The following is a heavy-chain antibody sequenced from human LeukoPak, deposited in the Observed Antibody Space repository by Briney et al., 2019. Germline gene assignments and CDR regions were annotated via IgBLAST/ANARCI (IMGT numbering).Heavy chain of an antibody. V-gene: IGHV3-30*03. CDR2: ISYDGSTK. Sequence: GGSLRLSCTASGFTFSTYGMHWVRQAPGKGLEWVTLISYDGSTKYYSDSVKGRFTLSRDNSKNTLYLQMNSLRAEDTAVYYCARDFRENYYDSSGSFFDYWGQGTLVTVSS. J-gene: IGHJ4*02. CDR3: ARDFRENYYDSSGSFFDY. D-gene: IGHD3-22*01. CDR1: GFTFSTYG.